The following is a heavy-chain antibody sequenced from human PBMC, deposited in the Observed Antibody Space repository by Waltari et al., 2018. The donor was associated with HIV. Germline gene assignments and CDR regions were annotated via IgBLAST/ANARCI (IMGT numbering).Heavy chain of an antibody. CDR3: AKGRRKYDISGYSFDY. V-gene: IGHV3-9*01. Sequence: EVQLVESGGGLVQPGRSLRVSCAPSGFTLDAYALHWVRQVSGKGLKGASGISWNGDIRGYADSVWGRFTISRHNANNSLFLQMNNLRPEDTALYYCAKGRRKYDISGYSFDYWGQGTLVTVSS. D-gene: IGHD3-22*01. J-gene: IGHJ4*02. CDR2: ISWNGDIR. CDR1: GFTLDAYA.